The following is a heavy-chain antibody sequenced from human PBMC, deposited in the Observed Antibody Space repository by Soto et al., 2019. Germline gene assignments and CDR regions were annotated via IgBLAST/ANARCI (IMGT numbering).Heavy chain of an antibody. CDR2: INHSGST. J-gene: IGHJ3*02. V-gene: IGHV4-34*01. CDR3: ARGGDYCSGCSCYSHFAFDI. D-gene: IGHD2-15*01. CDR1: GGSFSGYY. Sequence: QVQLQQWGAGLLKPSETLSLTCAVYGGSFSGYYWSWIRQPPGKGLEWIGEINHSGSTNYNPSLKRRATISVDTPKNQFSLRLSSVTAADTAVYYCARGGDYCSGCSCYSHFAFDIWCEGTMVTVS.